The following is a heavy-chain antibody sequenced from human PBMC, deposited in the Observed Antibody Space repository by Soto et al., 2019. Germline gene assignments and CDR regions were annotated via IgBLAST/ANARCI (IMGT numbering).Heavy chain of an antibody. CDR1: GFPFSSYA. D-gene: IGHD2-15*01. Sequence: GXLRLSCAASGFPFSSYAMSWVRQAPGKGLEWVSAISGSGGSTYYADSVKGRFTISRDNSKNTLYLQMNSLRAEDTAVYYCAKGTIVVVVAANDYWGQGTLVTVTS. CDR3: AKGTIVVVVAANDY. V-gene: IGHV3-23*01. CDR2: ISGSGGST. J-gene: IGHJ4*02.